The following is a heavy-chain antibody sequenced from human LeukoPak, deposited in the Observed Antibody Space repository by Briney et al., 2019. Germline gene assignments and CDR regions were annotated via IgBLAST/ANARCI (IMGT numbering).Heavy chain of an antibody. J-gene: IGHJ4*02. V-gene: IGHV1-2*02. CDR1: GYTFTGNH. CDR3: VRGGSTDSIHSCGGNCYFLDY. CDR2: INPNSGGT. Sequence: GASVKVSCKASGYTFTGNHMHWVRQAPGQGLEWMGWINPNSGGTNYAQKFQGRVIMTRDTSISTAYMELSRLGSDDTAVYYCVRGGSTDSIHSCGGNCYFLDYWGQGTQVTVSS. D-gene: IGHD2-21*02.